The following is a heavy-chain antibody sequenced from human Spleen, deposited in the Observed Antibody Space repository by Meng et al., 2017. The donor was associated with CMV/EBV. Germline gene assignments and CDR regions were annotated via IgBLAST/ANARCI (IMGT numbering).Heavy chain of an antibody. CDR3: ARLGYCSSTSCYLDRWFDP. D-gene: IGHD2-2*03. CDR2: IYPGDSGT. V-gene: IGHV5-51*01. J-gene: IGHJ5*02. CDR1: FTSDW. Sequence: FTSDWIGWVRQMPGKGLEWMGIIYPGDSGTRYSPSFQGQVTISADKSISTAYLQWSSLKASDTAMYYCARLGYCSSTSCYLDRWFDPWGQGTLVTVSS.